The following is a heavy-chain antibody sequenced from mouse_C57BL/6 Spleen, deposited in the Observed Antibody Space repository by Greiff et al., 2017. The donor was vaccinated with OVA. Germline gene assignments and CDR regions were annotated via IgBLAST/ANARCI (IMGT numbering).Heavy chain of an antibody. V-gene: IGHV3-6*01. J-gene: IGHJ2*01. CDR2: ISYDGSN. CDR3: ARSNYDYFDY. CDR1: GYSITSGYY. Sequence: VQLQQSGPGLVKPSQSLSLTCSVTGYSITSGYYWNWIRQFPGNKLEWMGYISYDGSNNYNQSLKNRISITRDTSKNQFFLKLTTVTTEDTATYYCARSNYDYFDYWGQGTTLTVSS. D-gene: IGHD2-5*01.